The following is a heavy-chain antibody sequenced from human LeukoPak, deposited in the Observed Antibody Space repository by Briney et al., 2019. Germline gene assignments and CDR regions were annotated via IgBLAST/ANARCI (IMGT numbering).Heavy chain of an antibody. Sequence: GRSLRLSCAASGFTFDDYAMHWVRQAPGKGLEWVSGITGSGRSTYYADSVKGRFTISRDNSKNTLYLQMNNLRAEDTAVYYCAKAARSSVAGLFFDLWGRGTLVTVSS. D-gene: IGHD6-19*01. CDR2: ITGSGRST. V-gene: IGHV3-23*01. CDR1: GFTFDDYA. CDR3: AKAARSSVAGLFFDL. J-gene: IGHJ2*01.